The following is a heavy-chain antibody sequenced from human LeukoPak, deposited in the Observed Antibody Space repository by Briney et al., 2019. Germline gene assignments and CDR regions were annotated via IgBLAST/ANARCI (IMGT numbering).Heavy chain of an antibody. CDR3: ARSGFYCSSTTSSCFDY. CDR2: IIPIFGTA. CDR1: GGTFSSYA. Sequence: SVKVSCKASGGTFSSYAISWVRQAPGQGLEWMGGIIPIFGTANYAQKFQGRVTITADESTSTAYMELSSLRSEDTAVYYCARSGFYCSSTTSSCFDYWGQGTLVTVSS. D-gene: IGHD2-2*01. V-gene: IGHV1-69*01. J-gene: IGHJ4*02.